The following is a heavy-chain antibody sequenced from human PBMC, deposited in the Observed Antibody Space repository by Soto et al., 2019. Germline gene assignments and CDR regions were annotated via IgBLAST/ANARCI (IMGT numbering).Heavy chain of an antibody. CDR2: IIPILGIA. D-gene: IGHD6-6*01. CDR1: GGTFSSYT. Sequence: QVQLVQSGAEVKKPGSSVKVSCKASGGTFSSYTISWVRQAPGQGLEWMGRIIPILGIANYAQKFQGRVTITADKSTSTAYMELSSLRSEDTAVYYCAATSIAARPRYYYYYMDVWAKGPRSPSP. CDR3: AATSIAARPRYYYYYMDV. V-gene: IGHV1-69*02. J-gene: IGHJ6*03.